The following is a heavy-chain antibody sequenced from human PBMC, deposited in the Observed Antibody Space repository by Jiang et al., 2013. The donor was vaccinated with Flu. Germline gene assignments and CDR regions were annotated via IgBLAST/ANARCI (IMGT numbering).Heavy chain of an antibody. D-gene: IGHD1-7*01. V-gene: IGHV4-38-2*01. CDR3: ARAWTGTFGDY. Sequence: KPSETLSLTCAVSGYSISSGYYWGWIRQPPGKGLEWIGSIYHSGSTYYNPSLKSRVTISVDTSKNQFSLKLSSVTAADTAVYYCARAWTGTFGDYWGQGTLVTVSS. CDR1: GYSISSGYY. J-gene: IGHJ4*02. CDR2: IYHSGST.